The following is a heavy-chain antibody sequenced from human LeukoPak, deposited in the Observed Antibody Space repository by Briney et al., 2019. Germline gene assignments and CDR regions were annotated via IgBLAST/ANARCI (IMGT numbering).Heavy chain of an antibody. CDR2: ISYDGSNK. Sequence: PGGPLRLSCAASGFTFSGYWMSWVRQAPGKGLEWVAIISYDGSNKYYADSVKGRFTISRDNSKNTLYLQMNSLRAEDTAVYYCAREAILYDGGGQGTLVTVSS. V-gene: IGHV3-30*03. CDR1: GFTFSGYW. D-gene: IGHD2-8*01. CDR3: AREAILYDG. J-gene: IGHJ4*02.